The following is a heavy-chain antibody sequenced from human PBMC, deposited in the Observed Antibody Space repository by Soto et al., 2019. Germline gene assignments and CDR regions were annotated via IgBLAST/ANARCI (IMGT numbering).Heavy chain of an antibody. Sequence: QVQLVQSGAEVKKPGASVKVSCKASGYTFTGYYMHWVRQAPGQGLEWMGWINPNRGGTNYAQKYQGRVTRTRDTTISTAYKELSRLRYDDTAVYYCARDLLSYEYGFVYWGQGTLVTVSS. J-gene: IGHJ4*02. V-gene: IGHV1-2*02. CDR1: GYTFTGYY. D-gene: IGHD3-16*01. CDR2: INPNRGGT. CDR3: ARDLLSYEYGFVY.